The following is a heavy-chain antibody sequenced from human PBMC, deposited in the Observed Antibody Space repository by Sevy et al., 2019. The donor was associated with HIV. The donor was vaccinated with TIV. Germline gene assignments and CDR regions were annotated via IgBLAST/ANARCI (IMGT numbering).Heavy chain of an antibody. D-gene: IGHD2-8*02. CDR3: AKRRVQSGLSGGGANYGWDV. Sequence: GGSLRLSCAASGFSFSNYAMSWVRQAPGKGLEWVSTLIGGGSRTYYAHSVTARFTISRNNSRNTLYLQMNSLRAEDTAVYYCAKRRVQSGLSGGGANYGWDVCGQGTTVTVSS. CDR2: LIGGGSRT. J-gene: IGHJ6*02. CDR1: GFSFSNYA. V-gene: IGHV3-23*01.